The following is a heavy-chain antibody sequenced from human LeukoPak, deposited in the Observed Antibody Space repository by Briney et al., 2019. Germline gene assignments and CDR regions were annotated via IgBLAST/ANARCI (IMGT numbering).Heavy chain of an antibody. J-gene: IGHJ4*02. CDR3: ARDPWAFSSMMVFDY. CDR2: IWYDGSNK. D-gene: IGHD3-22*01. Sequence: PGGSLRLSCPASGFTFSSYGMHWVRQAPGKGLEWVAVIWYDGSNKYYADSVKGRFTISRDNSKNTLYLQMNSLRAEDTAVYYCARDPWAFSSMMVFDYWGQGTLVTVSS. CDR1: GFTFSSYG. V-gene: IGHV3-33*08.